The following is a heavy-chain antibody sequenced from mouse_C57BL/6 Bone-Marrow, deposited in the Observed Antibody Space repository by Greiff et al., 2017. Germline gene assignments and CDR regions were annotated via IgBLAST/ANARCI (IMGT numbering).Heavy chain of an antibody. J-gene: IGHJ4*01. CDR2: IYPGSGST. V-gene: IGHV1-55*01. CDR3: ARRGLWPYYAVEC. CDR1: GYTFTSYW. D-gene: IGHD1-1*02. Sequence: QVQLQQPGAELVKPGASVKMSCKASGYTFTSYWITWVKQRPGQGLEWIGDIYPGSGSTNYNEKFKSKATLTVDTASSTAYMQLSRLTCEDSAVYYCARRGLWPYYAVECWGQGTSVTV.